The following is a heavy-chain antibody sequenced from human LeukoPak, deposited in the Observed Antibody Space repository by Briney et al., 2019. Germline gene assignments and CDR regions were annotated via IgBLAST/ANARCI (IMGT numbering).Heavy chain of an antibody. Sequence: GGSLRLSCAASGFTFSSYSMNWVRQAPGKGLEWVSYISSSGTTIYYADSVKGRFTISRDNAKNSLYLQMNSLRDEDTAVYYCAREYYYDSTLAYGMDVWGQGTTVTVSS. CDR3: AREYYYDSTLAYGMDV. D-gene: IGHD3-22*01. CDR1: GFTFSSYS. J-gene: IGHJ6*02. CDR2: ISSSGTTI. V-gene: IGHV3-48*02.